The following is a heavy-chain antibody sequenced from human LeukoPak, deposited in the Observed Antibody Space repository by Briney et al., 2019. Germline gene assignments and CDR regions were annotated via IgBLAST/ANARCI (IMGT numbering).Heavy chain of an antibody. V-gene: IGHV4-59*04. D-gene: IGHD7-27*01. CDR3: ARQRGWGFGSYFDY. Sequence: SETLSLTCTVSGGSISSYYWSWIRQPPGKGLEWIGYIYYSGSTYYNPSLKSRVTISVDTSKNQFSVKMYSVTAADTAVFYCARQRGWGFGSYFDYWGRGTLVTVSS. CDR2: IYYSGST. CDR1: GGSISSYY. J-gene: IGHJ4*02.